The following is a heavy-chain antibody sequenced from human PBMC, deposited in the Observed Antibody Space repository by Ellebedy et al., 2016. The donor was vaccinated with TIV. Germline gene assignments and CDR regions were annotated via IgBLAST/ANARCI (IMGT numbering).Heavy chain of an antibody. CDR3: AKDYSSVSYYYMDV. CDR2: ISGSGAST. J-gene: IGHJ6*03. Sequence: GESLKISXAASGFSFSGYSMSWVRQAPGKGLEWVSSISGSGASTYYADSLKGRFTISRDNAKNSLYLQMNSLRAEDTAVYYCAKDYSSVSYYYMDVWGKGTTVIVSS. CDR1: GFSFSGYS. V-gene: IGHV3-23*01. D-gene: IGHD2-21*01.